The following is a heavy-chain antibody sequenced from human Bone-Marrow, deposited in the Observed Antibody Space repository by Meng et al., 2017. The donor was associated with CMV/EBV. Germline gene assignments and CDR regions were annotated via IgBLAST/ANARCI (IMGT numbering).Heavy chain of an antibody. V-gene: IGHV3-11*01. Sequence: SGFNFSAYYISWIRQAPGKGLEWVSCISTSGNTIYYADSVKGRFTISRDNAKNSPYLQMNSLRAEDTAVYYCARDHPYYDSTGCLDYWGQGTLVTVSS. CDR1: GFNFSAYY. J-gene: IGHJ4*02. D-gene: IGHD3-22*01. CDR3: ARDHPYYDSTGCLDY. CDR2: ISTSGNTI.